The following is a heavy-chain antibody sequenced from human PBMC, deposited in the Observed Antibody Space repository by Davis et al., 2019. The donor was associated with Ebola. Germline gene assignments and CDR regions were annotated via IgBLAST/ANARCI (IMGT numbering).Heavy chain of an antibody. D-gene: IGHD3-22*01. CDR1: GYTFTSYA. J-gene: IGHJ3*02. CDR3: ARSGTRTSYYYDSSGYYSHASLDAFDI. V-gene: IGHV7-4-1*02. CDR2: INTNTGNP. Sequence: ASVTVSCKASGYTFTSYAMNWVRQAPGQGLEWMGWINTNTGNPTYAQGFTGRFVFSLDTSVSTAYLQISSLKAEDTAVYYCARSGTRTSYYYDSSGYYSHASLDAFDIWGQGTMVTVSS.